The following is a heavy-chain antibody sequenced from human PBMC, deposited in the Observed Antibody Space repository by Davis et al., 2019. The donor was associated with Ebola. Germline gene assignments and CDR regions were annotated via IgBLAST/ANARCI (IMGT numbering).Heavy chain of an antibody. CDR3: ARAVQGVAATVPYYYYGMDV. CDR1: GFTFSSYA. V-gene: IGHV3-23*01. Sequence: GESLKISCAASGFTFSSYAMSWVRQAPGKGLEWVSAISGIGGSTYYAASVKGRFTISRDNSKNTLNLQMNSLRAEDTAVYHCARAVQGVAATVPYYYYGMDVWGQGTTVTVSS. CDR2: ISGIGGST. D-gene: IGHD6-25*01. J-gene: IGHJ6*02.